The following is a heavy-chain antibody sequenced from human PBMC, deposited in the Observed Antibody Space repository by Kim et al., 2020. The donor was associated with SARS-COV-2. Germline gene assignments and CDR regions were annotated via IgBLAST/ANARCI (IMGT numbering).Heavy chain of an antibody. V-gene: IGHV3-23*01. Sequence: GGSLRLSCAASGFTFSSYAMSWVRQAPGKGLEWVSAISGSGGSTYYADSVKGRFTISRDNSKNTLYLQMNSLRTEDTAVYYCAKDRAVYCSGGSCFLGFDYWGQGTLVTVSS. CDR2: ISGSGGST. CDR3: AKDRAVYCSGGSCFLGFDY. CDR1: GFTFSSYA. D-gene: IGHD2-15*01. J-gene: IGHJ4*02.